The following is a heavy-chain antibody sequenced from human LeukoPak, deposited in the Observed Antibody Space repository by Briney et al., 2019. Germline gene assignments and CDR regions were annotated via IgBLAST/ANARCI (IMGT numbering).Heavy chain of an antibody. D-gene: IGHD3-22*01. CDR1: GYTFTGYF. CDR3: ASLMGIYYDSSGYLDY. V-gene: IGHV1-2*02. Sequence: ASVKVSCKASGYTFTGYFMHWVRQAPGQGLEWMGWVNPNSGATNYAQKFQGRVTMTRDTSISTAYMELSSLRSEDTAVYYCASLMGIYYDSSGYLDYWGQGTLVTVSS. J-gene: IGHJ4*02. CDR2: VNPNSGAT.